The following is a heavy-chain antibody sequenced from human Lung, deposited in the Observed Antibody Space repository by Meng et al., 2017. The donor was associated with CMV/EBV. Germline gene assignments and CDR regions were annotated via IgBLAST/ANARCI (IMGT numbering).Heavy chain of an antibody. D-gene: IGHD2-2*01. V-gene: IGHV1-69*04. CDR3: ARDQRRSTRCYPPPFYWYVDL. J-gene: IGHJ2*01. Sequence: SYRIIWVLQAPGQGLEWMGRIIPILGIAHYAQKFQGRVTIPADKSTSTASMELSSLRSEDTAVHYRARDQRRSTRCYPPPFYWYVDLWGRGTLVTVSS. CDR2: IIPILGIA. CDR1: SYR.